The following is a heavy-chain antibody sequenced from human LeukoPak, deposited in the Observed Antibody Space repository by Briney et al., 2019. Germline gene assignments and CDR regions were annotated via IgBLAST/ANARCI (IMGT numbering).Heavy chain of an antibody. J-gene: IGHJ3*01. CDR3: ARDEREWLSLILSDDAFDL. CDR1: GYSFSAFY. CDR2: MNPNSGGT. V-gene: IGHV1-2*02. Sequence: ASVKVSCKASGYSFSAFYIHGVRQAPGQGLEWIGWMNPNSGGTSFAQKFQGRVTLTRDASINTAYMEVNSLRSDDTAVYYCARDEREWLSLILSDDAFDLWGQGTKVTVSS. D-gene: IGHD3-3*01.